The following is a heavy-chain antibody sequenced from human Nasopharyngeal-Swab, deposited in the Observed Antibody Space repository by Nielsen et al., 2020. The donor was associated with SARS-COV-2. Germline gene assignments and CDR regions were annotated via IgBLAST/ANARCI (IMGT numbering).Heavy chain of an antibody. CDR2: INPGSGGT. V-gene: IGHV1-46*02. CDR3: ARRGRCSGSSCDMDV. J-gene: IGHJ6*02. D-gene: IGHD2-2*01. CDR1: GYTFNKYY. Sequence: ASVKVSCKASGYTFNKYYIHWVRQAPGQGLEWMGMINPGSGGTTYAQKFQGRVTMTRDTSTRTVFMDLSSLRSEDTAVYYCARRGRCSGSSCDMDVWGQGATVTVSS.